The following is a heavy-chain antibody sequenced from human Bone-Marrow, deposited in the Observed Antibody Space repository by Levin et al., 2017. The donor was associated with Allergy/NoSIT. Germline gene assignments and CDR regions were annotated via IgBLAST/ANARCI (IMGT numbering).Heavy chain of an antibody. CDR1: GFTFSSYW. Sequence: GGSLRLSCAASGFTFSSYWMTWVRQAPGKGLEWVSTITQDGSAKDHVDSVRGRFTISRDNAKNSLYLQMNSLRAEDTALYYCVRIHWNDEAYWGQGTLVTVSS. D-gene: IGHD1-1*01. CDR3: VRIHWNDEAY. J-gene: IGHJ4*02. CDR2: ITQDGSAK. V-gene: IGHV3-7*03.